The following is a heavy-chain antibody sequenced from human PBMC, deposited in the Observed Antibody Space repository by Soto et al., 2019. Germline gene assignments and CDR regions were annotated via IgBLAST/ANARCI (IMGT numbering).Heavy chain of an antibody. D-gene: IGHD5-12*01. V-gene: IGHV4-34*01. CDR1: GGSFSGYY. Sequence: SETLSLTCAVYGGSFSGYYLILIRQPPGKGLEWIGEINHSGSTNYNPSLKSRVTISVDTSKNQFSLKPSSVTAADTAVYYCARGRVATIRFYYYGMDVWGQGTTVTVSS. CDR2: INHSGST. CDR3: ARGRVATIRFYYYGMDV. J-gene: IGHJ6*02.